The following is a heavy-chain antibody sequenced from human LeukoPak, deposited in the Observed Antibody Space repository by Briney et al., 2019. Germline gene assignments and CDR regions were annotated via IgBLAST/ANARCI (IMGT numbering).Heavy chain of an antibody. CDR2: ISAYSGHT. CDR3: ARASVVAAGTRYFLH. D-gene: IGHD6-13*01. CDR1: GYTFTNYG. Sequence: ASVKVSCKASGYTFTNYGISWVQQAPGQGLEWMGWISAYSGHTNYAQKFQGRVTMTTGTSTSTAYMELGSLRSDDTAVYYCARASVVAAGTRYFLHWGQGTLVTVSS. J-gene: IGHJ1*01. V-gene: IGHV1-18*01.